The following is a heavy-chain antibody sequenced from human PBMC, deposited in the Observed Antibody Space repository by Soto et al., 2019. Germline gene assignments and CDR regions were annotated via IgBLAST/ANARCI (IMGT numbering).Heavy chain of an antibody. V-gene: IGHV1-69*08. CDR3: AREHGYGDYKVSFDI. D-gene: IGHD4-17*01. Sequence: QVQLVQSGAEVKKPGSSVKVSCKASGGTFSSYTISWVRQAPGQGLEWMGRIIPILGIANYAQKFQGRVTITADKSTSTAYMELSSLRTEDTAVYYCAREHGYGDYKVSFDIWGQGTMVTVSS. CDR2: IIPILGIA. CDR1: GGTFSSYT. J-gene: IGHJ3*02.